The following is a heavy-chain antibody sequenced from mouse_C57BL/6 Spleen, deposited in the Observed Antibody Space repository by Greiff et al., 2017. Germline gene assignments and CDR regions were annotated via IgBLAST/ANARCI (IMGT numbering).Heavy chain of an antibody. J-gene: IGHJ2*01. CDR1: GFSFNTYA. V-gene: IGHV10-1*01. CDR3: ERHDYGSSFDY. Sequence: EVKLVESGGGLVQPKGSLKLSCAASGFSFNTYAMNWVRQAPGKGLEWVARIRSKSNNYATYYADSVKDRFTISRDDSESMLYLQMNNLKTEDTALYYCERHDYGSSFDYWGQGTTLTVSS. CDR2: IRSKSNNYAT. D-gene: IGHD1-1*01.